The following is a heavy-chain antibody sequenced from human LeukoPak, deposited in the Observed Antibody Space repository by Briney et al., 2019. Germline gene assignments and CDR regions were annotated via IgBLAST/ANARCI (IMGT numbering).Heavy chain of an antibody. CDR1: GYTLTELS. CDR3: ATAFYRIAVAGTYDY. Sequence: ASVKVSCKVSGYTLTELSMHWVRQAPGKGLEWMGGFDPEDGETIYAQKFQGRVTMTEDTSTDTAYMGLSSLRSEDTAVYYCATAFYRIAVAGTYDYWGQGTLVTVSS. J-gene: IGHJ4*02. CDR2: FDPEDGET. V-gene: IGHV1-24*01. D-gene: IGHD6-19*01.